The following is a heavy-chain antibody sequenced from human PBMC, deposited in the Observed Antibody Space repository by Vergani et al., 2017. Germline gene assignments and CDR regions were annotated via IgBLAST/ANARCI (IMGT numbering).Heavy chain of an antibody. D-gene: IGHD4-23*01. CDR1: GGSISAGYYF. CDR3: ARRSGGYYSGGKVHPLRTAFDV. Sequence: QVKLQESGPGRVKPSQTLALTCTMSGGSISAGYYFWSWIRQPAGKGLEWLGHISASGNASHSPSLKTRVSMSVDTSKNQFSLTVTSVTAADTAIYFCARRSGGYYSGGKVHPLRTAFDVWGHGTVVTVSS. V-gene: IGHV4-61*02. J-gene: IGHJ3*01. CDR2: ISASGNA.